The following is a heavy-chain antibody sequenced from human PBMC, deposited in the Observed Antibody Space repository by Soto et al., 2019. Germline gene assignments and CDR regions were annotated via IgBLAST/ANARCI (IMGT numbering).Heavy chain of an antibody. CDR1: EFTFSDYW. Sequence: QPGGSLRLSCTASEFTFSDYWMTWVRQAPGKGLEWVANIKRDGSQRSYLDSVRGRFTVSRDNAKNSLYLQMNSLRVEDTALYYCARDVSPGSSGWYIDAFDIWGQGTMVTVSS. D-gene: IGHD6-13*01. V-gene: IGHV3-7*05. CDR3: ARDVSPGSSGWYIDAFDI. CDR2: IKRDGSQR. J-gene: IGHJ3*02.